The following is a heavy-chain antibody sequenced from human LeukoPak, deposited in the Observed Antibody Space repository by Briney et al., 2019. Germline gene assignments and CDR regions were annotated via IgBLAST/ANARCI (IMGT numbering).Heavy chain of an antibody. D-gene: IGHD1-26*01. V-gene: IGHV3-9*01. J-gene: IGHJ4*02. CDR1: GFTFDDYA. Sequence: GGSLRLSCAASGFTFDDYAMHWVRQAPGKGLEWVSGISWNSGSIGYADSVKGRFTISRDNAKNSLYLQRNSLRAEDTALYYFEKDISPRDGATPDLTYWGKGTLSPSPQ. CDR3: EKDISPRDGATPDLTY. CDR2: ISWNSGSI.